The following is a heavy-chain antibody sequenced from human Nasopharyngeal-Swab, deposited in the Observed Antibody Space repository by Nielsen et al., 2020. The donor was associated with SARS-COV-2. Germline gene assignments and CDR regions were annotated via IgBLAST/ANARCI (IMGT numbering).Heavy chain of an antibody. CDR2: ISYDGSNK. V-gene: IGHV3-30-3*01. D-gene: IGHD3-22*01. CDR1: GFTFSRYT. J-gene: IGHJ4*02. Sequence: GESLRLSCAASGFTFSRYTMHWVRQAPGKGLEWVAVISYDGSNKYYADSVKGRFTISRDIPKNTLYLQMNSLRAEDTAVFYCASTPLDSSGYYYAFHYWGRGTLVTVSS. CDR3: ASTPLDSSGYYYAFHY.